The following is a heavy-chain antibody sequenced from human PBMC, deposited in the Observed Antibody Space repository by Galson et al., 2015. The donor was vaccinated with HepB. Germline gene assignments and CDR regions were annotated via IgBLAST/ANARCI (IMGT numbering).Heavy chain of an antibody. Sequence: CAISGDSVSSNSAVWNWIRQSPSRGLEWLGRTYYRSSCSNDYAVSVKSRISSNADTSKNQVSLQLNSVPPDDTAVYYCAYGVDVWGQGTRVTAS. V-gene: IGHV6-1*01. CDR2: TYYRSSCSN. CDR3: AYGVDV. J-gene: IGHJ6*02. CDR1: GDSVSSNSAV.